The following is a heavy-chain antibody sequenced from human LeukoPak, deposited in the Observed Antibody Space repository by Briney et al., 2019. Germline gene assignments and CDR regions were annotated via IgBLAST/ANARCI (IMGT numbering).Heavy chain of an antibody. D-gene: IGHD5-24*01. V-gene: IGHV1-69*13. CDR2: IIPIFGTA. Sequence: ASVKVSCKASGGTFSSYAISWVRQVPGQGLEWMGGIIPIFGTANYAQKFQGRVTITADESTSTAYMELSSLRSEDTAVYYCARDRRDGYNSIPYYYYYGMDVWGQGTTVTVSS. J-gene: IGHJ6*02. CDR1: GGTFSSYA. CDR3: ARDRRDGYNSIPYYYYYGMDV.